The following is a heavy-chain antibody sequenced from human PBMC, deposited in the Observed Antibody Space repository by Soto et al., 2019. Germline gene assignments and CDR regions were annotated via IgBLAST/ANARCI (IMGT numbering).Heavy chain of an antibody. D-gene: IGHD3-16*02. CDR3: ARVPTFGGVIVGTSRFDY. CDR2: ISAYNGNT. J-gene: IGHJ4*02. CDR1: GYTFTSYG. V-gene: IGHV1-18*01. Sequence: ASVKVSCKASGYTFTSYGISWVRQAPGQGLEWMGWISAYNGNTNYAQKLQGRVTMTTDTSTSTAYMELRSLRSDDTAVYYCARVPTFGGVIVGTSRFDYWGQGTLVTVSS.